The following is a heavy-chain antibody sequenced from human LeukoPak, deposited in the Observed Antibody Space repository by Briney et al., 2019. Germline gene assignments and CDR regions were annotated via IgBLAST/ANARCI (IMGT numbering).Heavy chain of an antibody. Sequence: KPSETLSLTCTGSGGSISSSSYYWGWIRQPPGKGLEWIGSIYYSGSTYYNPSLKSRVTISVDTSKNQFSLKLSSVTAADTAVYYCARRKPQIRPAAMGWGAFDIWGQGTMVTVSS. J-gene: IGHJ3*02. CDR1: GGSISSSSYY. D-gene: IGHD2-2*01. CDR2: IYYSGST. CDR3: ARRKPQIRPAAMGWGAFDI. V-gene: IGHV4-39*07.